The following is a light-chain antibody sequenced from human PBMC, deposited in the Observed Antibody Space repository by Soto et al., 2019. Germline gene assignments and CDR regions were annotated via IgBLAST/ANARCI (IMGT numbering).Light chain of an antibody. Sequence: QPVLTQPPSVSGAPGQRVTISCTGSRSNIGAGFDVHWYQQLPGTAPKLLIYGNNNRPSGVPDRFSGSKSGTSASLAITGLQAEDEADYYCQSYDSSLSGSIFGGGTKLTVL. J-gene: IGLJ2*01. CDR3: QSYDSSLSGSI. CDR1: RSNIGAGFD. V-gene: IGLV1-40*01. CDR2: GNN.